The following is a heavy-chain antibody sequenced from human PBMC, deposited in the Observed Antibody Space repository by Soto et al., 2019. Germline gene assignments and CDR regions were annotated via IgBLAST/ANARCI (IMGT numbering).Heavy chain of an antibody. CDR1: NGSISSWSSY. CDR2: IYYIGNT. CDR3: GGQDYGAKGYYFDN. V-gene: IGHV4-39*01. Sequence: QLQLQESGSGLVKPSETLSLTCTVSNGSISSWSSYWGWIRQTPGKGLEWIGSIYYIGNTYYNPSLKSRVTISIDTSKTQFSLKLNSVTAADTAVYFCGGQDYGAKGYYFDNWGQGTLVTVSS. J-gene: IGHJ4*02. D-gene: IGHD4-17*01.